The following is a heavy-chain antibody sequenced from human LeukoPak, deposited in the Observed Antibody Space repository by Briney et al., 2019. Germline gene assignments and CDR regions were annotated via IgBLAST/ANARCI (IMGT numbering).Heavy chain of an antibody. D-gene: IGHD3-3*01. J-gene: IGHJ6*02. CDR1: GGSISSSSYY. CDR3: ARQGFLEWLLRYYYYGMDV. CDR2: IYYSGST. Sequence: SETLSLTCTVSGGSISSSSYYWGWIRQPPGKGLEWIGRIYYSGSTYYNPSLKSRVTISVDTSKNQFSLKLSSVTAADTAVYYCARQGFLEWLLRYYYYGMDVWGQGTTVTVSS. V-gene: IGHV4-39*01.